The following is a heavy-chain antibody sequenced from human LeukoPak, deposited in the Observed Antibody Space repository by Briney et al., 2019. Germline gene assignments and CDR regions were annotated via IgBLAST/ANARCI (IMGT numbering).Heavy chain of an antibody. Sequence: PGGSLRLSCAASGFSFSDWAMNWVRHPPGKGLEWVGRIRRKTDGGTTDYAAPVKGRFTISRDDSRNTLYLQMNSLKTEDTAVYYCTTVPLPHSSTWYPGWFDPWGQGTLVTVSS. CDR3: TTVPLPHSSTWYPGWFDP. J-gene: IGHJ5*02. CDR1: GFSFSDWA. CDR2: IRRKTDGGTT. V-gene: IGHV3-15*01. D-gene: IGHD6-13*01.